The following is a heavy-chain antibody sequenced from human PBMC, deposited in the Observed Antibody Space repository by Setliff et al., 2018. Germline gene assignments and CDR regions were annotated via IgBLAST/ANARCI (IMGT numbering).Heavy chain of an antibody. Sequence: ASVKVSCKASGGTFSSYAISWVRQAPGQGLEWMGGIIPIFGTANYAQKFQGRVTITADKSTSTAYMELSSLRSEDTAVYYCAKLPSLWAAVQTNWFDPWGQGTLVTVSS. V-gene: IGHV1-69*06. CDR1: GGTFSSYA. J-gene: IGHJ5*02. D-gene: IGHD1-26*01. CDR3: AKLPSLWAAVQTNWFDP. CDR2: IIPIFGTA.